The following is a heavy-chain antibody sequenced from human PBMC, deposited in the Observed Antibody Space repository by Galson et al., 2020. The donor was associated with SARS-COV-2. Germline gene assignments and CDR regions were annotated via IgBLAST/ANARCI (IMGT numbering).Heavy chain of an antibody. CDR3: ARDNLYSSSPNFDY. J-gene: IGHJ4*02. CDR1: GFTFSGYG. Sequence: TGGSLRLSCEASGFTFSGYGIHWVRQAPGKGLEWVALIWNDGTNKYYADSVEGRFTISRDNSKNTVYLQMNSLRAVDTAVYYCARDNLYSSSPNFDYWGQGTLVTVSS. D-gene: IGHD6-6*01. V-gene: IGHV3-33*01. CDR2: IWNDGTNK.